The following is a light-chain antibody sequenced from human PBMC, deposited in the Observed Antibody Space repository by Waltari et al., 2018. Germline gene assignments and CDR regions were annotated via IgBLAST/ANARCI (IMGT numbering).Light chain of an antibody. CDR3: AAWDDRLKGVV. Sequence: QSVLTQPPSASGTPGQRVTISCSGSGFNMGSNSVSRYQQLPGSAPKLLIYSNDQRPSGVPDRISASKSGTSASLAISGLQSADEALYYCAAWDDRLKGVVFGGGTKVTVL. J-gene: IGLJ2*01. CDR2: SND. CDR1: GFNMGSNS. V-gene: IGLV1-44*01.